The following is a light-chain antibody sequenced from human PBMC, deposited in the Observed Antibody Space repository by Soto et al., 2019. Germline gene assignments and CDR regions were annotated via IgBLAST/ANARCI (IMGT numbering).Light chain of an antibody. CDR3: QQSYIIPVT. Sequence: DTPMTPSPSSPSSSVGDRVTVTCRASQTISRYLNWYQQRPGKAPKLLIYSASSLQSGVPSRFSGSGSGTDFTLTISSLQPEDFATYYCQQSYIIPVTFGQGTKVDIK. J-gene: IGKJ1*01. V-gene: IGKV1-39*01. CDR2: SAS. CDR1: QTISRY.